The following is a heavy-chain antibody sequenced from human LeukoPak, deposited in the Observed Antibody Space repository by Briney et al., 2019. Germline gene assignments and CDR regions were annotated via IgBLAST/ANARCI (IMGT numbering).Heavy chain of an antibody. D-gene: IGHD2-21*02. V-gene: IGHV3-33*01. CDR1: GFTFSRFG. J-gene: IGHJ5*02. CDR3: ARGVTAGRNWFDP. CDR2: IWYDGSNK. Sequence: GGSLRPSCAASGFTFSRFGMHWVRQAPGKGLEWVAVIWYDGSNKYYADSVKGRFTISRDNSKNTLYLQMNSLRAEDTAVYYCARGVTAGRNWFDPWGQGTLVTVSS.